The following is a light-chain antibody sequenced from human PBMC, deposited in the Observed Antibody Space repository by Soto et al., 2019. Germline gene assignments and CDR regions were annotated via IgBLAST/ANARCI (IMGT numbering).Light chain of an antibody. J-gene: IGLJ3*02. Sequence: QSVLTQPRSVSGSPGQSVTISCTGTSSDVGDYNYVSWYQHHPGKAPKLMIYDVTKRPSGVPDRFSGSKSGNTASLTIAGLQAEDEGDYYCCSYAGSYTHWVFGGGTKVTVL. CDR2: DVT. CDR1: SSDVGDYNY. V-gene: IGLV2-11*01. CDR3: CSYAGSYTHWV.